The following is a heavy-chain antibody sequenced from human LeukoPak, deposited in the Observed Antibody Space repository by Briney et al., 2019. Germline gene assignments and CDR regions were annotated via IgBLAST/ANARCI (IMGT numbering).Heavy chain of an antibody. CDR3: ASFGELRTFDY. CDR2: IIPIFGTA. J-gene: IGHJ4*02. Sequence: GASVKVSCKASGGTFSSYAISWVRQAPGQGLEWMGGIIPIFGTANYAQKFQGRVTITADKSTSTAYMELSSLRSEDTAVYYCASFGELRTFDYWGQGTLVTVSS. V-gene: IGHV1-69*06. CDR1: GGTFSSYA. D-gene: IGHD1-26*01.